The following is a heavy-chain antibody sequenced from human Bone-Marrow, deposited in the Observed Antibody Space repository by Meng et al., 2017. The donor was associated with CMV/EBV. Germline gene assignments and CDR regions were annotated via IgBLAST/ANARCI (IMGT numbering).Heavy chain of an antibody. D-gene: IGHD2-15*01. CDR1: GLTFSDYY. CDR2: ISSSGSTI. J-gene: IGHJ5*02. Sequence: GGSLRLSCAASGLTFSDYYMSWIRQAPGKGLEWVSYISSSGSTIYYADSVKGRFTISRDNSKNTLYLQMNSLRPEDTAVYYCAKSGRGGYCSGGTTCSDWFDTWGQGTLVTVSS. CDR3: AKSGRGGYCSGGTTCSDWFDT. V-gene: IGHV3-11*04.